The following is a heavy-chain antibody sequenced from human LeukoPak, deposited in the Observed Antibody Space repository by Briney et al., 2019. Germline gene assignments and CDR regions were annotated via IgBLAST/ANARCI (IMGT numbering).Heavy chain of an antibody. J-gene: IGHJ3*02. CDR2: ISGSGGST. D-gene: IGHD6-13*01. CDR3: AKDRLTAAGNDAFDI. Sequence: GGSLRLSCAASGFTFSSYAMNWVRQAPGKGLEWVSVISGSGGSTYYADSVKGRFTISRDNSKNTLYLQTNSLRAEDTAVYYCAKDRLTAAGNDAFDIWGQGTMVTVSS. CDR1: GFTFSSYA. V-gene: IGHV3-23*01.